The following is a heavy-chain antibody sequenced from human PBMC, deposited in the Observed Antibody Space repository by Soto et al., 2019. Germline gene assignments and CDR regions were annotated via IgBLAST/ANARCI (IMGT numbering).Heavy chain of an antibody. Sequence: PGGSLRLSCAASGFTFSTYAMHWVRQAPGKGLEWVAVISYDGSNKYYADSVKGRFTISRDNSKNTLYLQMNSLRAEDTAVYYCAKSPGPTGIEPWSLVWGQGTLVTVSS. D-gene: IGHD5-18*01. V-gene: IGHV3-30-3*02. CDR1: GFTFSTYA. CDR3: AKSPGPTGIEPWSLV. J-gene: IGHJ4*02. CDR2: ISYDGSNK.